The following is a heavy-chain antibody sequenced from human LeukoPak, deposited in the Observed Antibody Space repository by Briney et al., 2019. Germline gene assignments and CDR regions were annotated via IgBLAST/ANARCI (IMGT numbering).Heavy chain of an antibody. CDR1: GGSISSYY. Sequence: SETLSLTCTVSGGSISSYYWSWIRQPPGKGLEWIGYIYYSGSTNYNPSLKSRLTISVDTSKNQFSLKLSSVTAADTAVYYCARLILGDYDLWSGDPLGNWFDPWGQGTLVTVSS. D-gene: IGHD3-3*01. CDR2: IYYSGST. V-gene: IGHV4-59*08. CDR3: ARLILGDYDLWSGDPLGNWFDP. J-gene: IGHJ5*02.